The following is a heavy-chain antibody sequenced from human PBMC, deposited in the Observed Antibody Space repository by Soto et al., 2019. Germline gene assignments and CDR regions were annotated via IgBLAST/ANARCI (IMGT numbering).Heavy chain of an antibody. Sequence: QVQLMQSGAEVRKPGASVKVSCKASGYTFTDYDINWVRQATGQGLEWLGWMTPKSGYTGYAQKFQGRVTLIRDTSRGTAYMELSSLTSEDTAVYYCTRNLYNTGDFDHWGQGTLVTVSS. CDR1: GYTFTDYD. J-gene: IGHJ4*02. CDR2: MTPKSGYT. CDR3: TRNLYNTGDFDH. D-gene: IGHD1-20*01. V-gene: IGHV1-8*02.